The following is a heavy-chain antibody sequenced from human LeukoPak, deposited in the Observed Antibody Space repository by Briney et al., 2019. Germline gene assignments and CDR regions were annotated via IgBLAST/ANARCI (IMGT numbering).Heavy chain of an antibody. V-gene: IGHV5-10-1*01. J-gene: IGHJ4*02. CDR2: IDPSDSYT. Sequence: GESLKISCKGSGYSFTSYWISWVRQMPGKGLEWMGRIDPSDSYTNYSPSFQGHVTISADKSISTAYLQWSSLKASDTAMYYRATLPYGGNSEADYWGQGTLVTVSS. CDR3: ATLPYGGNSEADY. D-gene: IGHD4-23*01. CDR1: GYSFTSYW.